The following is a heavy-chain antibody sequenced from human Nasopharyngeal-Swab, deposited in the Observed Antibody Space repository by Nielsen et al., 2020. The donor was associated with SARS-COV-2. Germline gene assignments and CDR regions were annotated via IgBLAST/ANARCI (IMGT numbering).Heavy chain of an antibody. CDR3: AKVSRAGGSGSYYY. J-gene: IGHJ4*02. CDR1: GFTFSSYA. D-gene: IGHD3-10*01. CDR2: ISGRGGST. V-gene: IGHV3-23*01. Sequence: GGSLRLSCAAYGFTFSSYAMSWFRKAPGKGLEWVSAISGRGGSTYYADSVKGRFTISRDNSKNTLYLQVNRLRAEDTAVYYCAKVSRAGGSGSYYYWGQGTLVTVSS.